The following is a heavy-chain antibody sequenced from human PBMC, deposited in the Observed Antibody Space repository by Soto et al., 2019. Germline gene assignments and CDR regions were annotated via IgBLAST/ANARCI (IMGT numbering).Heavy chain of an antibody. Sequence: EVLLVESGGGLVQPGGALRLSCAASGFTFSRYWMSLARQGPGKGLAWVAVIKQDSSETYYVDSVKGRFTVSRDNAKKSLYLQMNTLRVEDTAVYYCVTDWGQLSGAWGQGVLVTVSS. J-gene: IGHJ5*02. V-gene: IGHV3-7*03. CDR1: GFTFSRYW. CDR2: IKQDSSET. D-gene: IGHD3-16*01. CDR3: VTDWGQLSGA.